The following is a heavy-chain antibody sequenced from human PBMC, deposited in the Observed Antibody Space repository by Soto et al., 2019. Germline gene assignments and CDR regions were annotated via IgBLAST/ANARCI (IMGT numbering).Heavy chain of an antibody. V-gene: IGHV1-69*13. CDR3: ARVAGYCSSTSCFPYYYYGMDV. Sequence: SVKVSCRASGGTFSSYAISWVRQAPGQGLEWMGGIIPIFGTANYAQKFQGRVTITADESTSTAYMELSSLRSGDTAVYYCARVAGYCSSTSCFPYYYYGMDVWGQGTTVTVSS. CDR2: IIPIFGTA. J-gene: IGHJ6*02. CDR1: GGTFSSYA. D-gene: IGHD2-2*01.